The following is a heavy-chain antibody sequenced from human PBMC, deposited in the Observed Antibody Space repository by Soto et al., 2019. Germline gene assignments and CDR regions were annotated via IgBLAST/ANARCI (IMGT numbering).Heavy chain of an antibody. CDR2: IYYSGST. V-gene: IGHV4-31*03. D-gene: IGHD3-22*01. Sequence: SETLSLTCTVSGGSISSGGYYWSWIRQHPGKGLEWIGYIYYSGSTYYNPSLKSRVTISVDTSKNQFSLKVSSVTDADTAVYYCARESRYYDSTASGYGMDVWCQGTMVTVSS. CDR3: ARESRYYDSTASGYGMDV. J-gene: IGHJ6*02. CDR1: GGSISSGGYY.